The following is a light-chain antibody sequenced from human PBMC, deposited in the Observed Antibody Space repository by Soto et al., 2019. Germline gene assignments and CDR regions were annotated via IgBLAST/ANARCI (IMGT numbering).Light chain of an antibody. V-gene: IGKV3-11*01. Sequence: EIVLTQSPGTLSLSPGERATLSCRASQSIGLAIAWYQHKPGQGPRLLIYDASNRATGIPARFSGTGSGTDFTLTISSLETEDFAVYYCQQRSNWPTITFGQGTRLEIK. CDR2: DAS. J-gene: IGKJ5*01. CDR1: QSIGLA. CDR3: QQRSNWPTIT.